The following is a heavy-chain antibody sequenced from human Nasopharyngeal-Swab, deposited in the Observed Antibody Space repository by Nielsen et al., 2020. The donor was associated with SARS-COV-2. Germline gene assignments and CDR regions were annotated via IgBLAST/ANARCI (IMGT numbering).Heavy chain of an antibody. CDR2: ISAYNGNT. Sequence: ASVKVSCKASGYTFTSYGISWVRQAPGQGPEWMGWISAYNGNTNYAQKLQGRVTMTTDTSTSTAYMELRSLRSDDTAVYYCARDPLGSSSSVGDYWGQGTLVTVSS. D-gene: IGHD6-6*01. CDR1: GYTFTSYG. V-gene: IGHV1-18*04. J-gene: IGHJ4*02. CDR3: ARDPLGSSSSVGDY.